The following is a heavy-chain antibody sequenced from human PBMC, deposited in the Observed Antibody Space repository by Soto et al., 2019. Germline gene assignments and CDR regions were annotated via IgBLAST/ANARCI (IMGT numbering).Heavy chain of an antibody. Sequence: GGSLRLSCTASGFTFGDYAMSWFRQAPGKGLEWVGFIRSKAYGGTTEYAASVKGRFTISRDDSKSIAYLQMNSLKTEDTAVYYCTRRVDYYDSSGYYPENWFDPWGQGTLVTVSS. CDR2: IRSKAYGGTT. CDR1: GFTFGDYA. D-gene: IGHD3-22*01. CDR3: TRRVDYYDSSGYYPENWFDP. J-gene: IGHJ5*02. V-gene: IGHV3-49*03.